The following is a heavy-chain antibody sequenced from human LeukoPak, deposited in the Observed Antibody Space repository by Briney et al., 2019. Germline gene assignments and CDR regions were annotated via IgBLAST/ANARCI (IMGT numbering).Heavy chain of an antibody. Sequence: PGRSLRLSCAASGFTFSSYAMHWVRQAPGKGLEWVAVVSYDGSNKYYADSVKGRFTISRDNFKKTLSLQMNSLRPDDTALYYCARFSYGDYVAWGQGTLVTVSS. J-gene: IGHJ5*02. D-gene: IGHD4-17*01. CDR3: ARFSYGDYVA. V-gene: IGHV3-30-3*01. CDR2: VSYDGSNK. CDR1: GFTFSSYA.